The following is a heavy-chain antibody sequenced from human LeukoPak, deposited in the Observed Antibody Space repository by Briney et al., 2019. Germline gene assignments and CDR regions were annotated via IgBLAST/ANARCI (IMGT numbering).Heavy chain of an antibody. CDR3: ARQTAFGYPPSFYYYGMDV. V-gene: IGHV4-39*07. J-gene: IGHJ6*02. CDR1: GGSISSSSYY. Sequence: SETLSLTCTVSGGSISSSSYYWGWIRQPPGKGLEWIGSIYYSGSTYYNPSLKSRVTISVDTSKNQFSLKLSSVTAADTAVYYCARQTAFGYPPSFYYYGMDVWGQGTTVTVSS. CDR2: IYYSGST. D-gene: IGHD3-16*01.